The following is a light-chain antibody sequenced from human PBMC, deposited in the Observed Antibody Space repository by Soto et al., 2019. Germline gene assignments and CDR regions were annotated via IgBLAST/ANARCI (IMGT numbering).Light chain of an antibody. V-gene: IGKV4-1*01. J-gene: IGKJ4*02. CDR1: QSVLYSSNNKNY. CDR2: WAS. Sequence: IVMTQSPDSLSVSLVERATINCKSSQSVLYSSNNKNYLAWYQQKPGQPPKLLIYWASTRESGVPDRFSGSGSGTDFTLTISSLQAEDVAVYYCQQYYSTLTFGGGTKVDIK. CDR3: QQYYSTLT.